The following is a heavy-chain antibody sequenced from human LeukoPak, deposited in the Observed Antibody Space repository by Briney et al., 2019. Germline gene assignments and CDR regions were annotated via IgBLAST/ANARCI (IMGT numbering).Heavy chain of an antibody. V-gene: IGHV1-69*06. CDR1: GGTFSSYA. D-gene: IGHD3-10*01. Sequence: ASVKVSCKASGGTFSSYAISWVRQAPGQGLEWMGGIIPIFGTANYAQKFQGRVTITADKSTSTAYMELSSLRSEDTAVYYCATALVYYYGSGPSNWFDPWGQGTLVTVSS. J-gene: IGHJ5*02. CDR2: IIPIFGTA. CDR3: ATALVYYYGSGPSNWFDP.